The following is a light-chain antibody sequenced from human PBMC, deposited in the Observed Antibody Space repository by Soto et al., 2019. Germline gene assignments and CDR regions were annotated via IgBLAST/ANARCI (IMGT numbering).Light chain of an antibody. CDR2: DVS. CDR3: CSYAGTYNYYV. V-gene: IGLV2-11*01. Sequence: QSALTQPRSVSGSPGQSVTISCTGTSSDVGAYNYVSWYQQHPGKAPKLMISDVSKRPSGVPDRFSGSKSGNTASLTISGLQAEDEADYYSCSYAGTYNYYVYGTGTKLTVL. J-gene: IGLJ1*01. CDR1: SSDVGAYNY.